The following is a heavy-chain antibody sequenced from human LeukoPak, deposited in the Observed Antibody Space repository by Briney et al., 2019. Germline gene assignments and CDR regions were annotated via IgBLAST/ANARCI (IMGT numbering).Heavy chain of an antibody. D-gene: IGHD2-15*01. Sequence: GESLKISCKGSGYSFTSYWIGWVRQMPGKGLEWMGIIYPGDSDTRYSPSFQGQVTISADKSISTAYLQWSSLKASDTAMYYCARGYCSGGSCWIKVDWFDPWGQGTLVTVSS. V-gene: IGHV5-51*01. CDR2: IYPGDSDT. J-gene: IGHJ5*02. CDR3: ARGYCSGGSCWIKVDWFDP. CDR1: GYSFTSYW.